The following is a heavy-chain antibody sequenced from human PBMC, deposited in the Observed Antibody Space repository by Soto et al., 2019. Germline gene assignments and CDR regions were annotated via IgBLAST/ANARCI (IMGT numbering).Heavy chain of an antibody. Sequence: ASVKVSCKASGYSFTDYHIHWVRQAPGQGLEWLGRINPKSGGTSTAQKFQGWVTMTTDTSISTASMELTRLTSDDKAIYYCARGDSTDCSIGVCPFFYYHHMDVWGQGTTVTVSS. CDR1: GYSFTDYH. J-gene: IGHJ6*02. D-gene: IGHD2-8*01. CDR3: ARGDSTDCSIGVCPFFYYHHMDV. V-gene: IGHV1-2*04. CDR2: INPKSGGT.